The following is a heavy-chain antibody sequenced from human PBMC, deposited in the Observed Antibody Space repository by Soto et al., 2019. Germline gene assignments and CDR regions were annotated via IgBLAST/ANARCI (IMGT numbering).Heavy chain of an antibody. D-gene: IGHD1-26*01. CDR3: ARDQGSGSSDLYYYYGMDV. Sequence: QVQLVESGGGVVQPGRSLRLSCAASGFTFSSYGMHWVRQAPGKGLEWVAVIWYDGSNKYYADSVKGRFTISRDNSKNTLYLQMNSLRAEDTAVYYCARDQGSGSSDLYYYYGMDVWGQGTTVTVSS. J-gene: IGHJ6*02. CDR1: GFTFSSYG. V-gene: IGHV3-33*01. CDR2: IWYDGSNK.